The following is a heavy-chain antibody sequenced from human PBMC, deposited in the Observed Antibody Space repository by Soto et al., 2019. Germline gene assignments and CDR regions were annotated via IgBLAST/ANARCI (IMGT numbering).Heavy chain of an antibody. CDR3: ARDRSTITIFGVVIIPGMDV. D-gene: IGHD3-3*01. Sequence: SVKVSCKASGGTFSSYAISWVRQAPGQGLGWMGGIIPIFGTANYAQKFQGRVTITADESTSTAYMELSSLRSEDTAVYYCARDRSTITIFGVVIIPGMDVWGQGTTATVSS. J-gene: IGHJ6*02. CDR2: IIPIFGTA. V-gene: IGHV1-69*13. CDR1: GGTFSSYA.